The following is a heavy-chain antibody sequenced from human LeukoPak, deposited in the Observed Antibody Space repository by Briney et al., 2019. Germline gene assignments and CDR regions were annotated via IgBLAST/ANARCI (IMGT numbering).Heavy chain of an antibody. CDR2: ISYDGSNK. CDR3: AKDLMRGGVDY. CDR1: GFTFSSYG. Sequence: GGSLRLSCAASGFTFSSYGMHWVRQAPGKGLEWVAVISYDGSNKYYADPVKGRFTISRDNSKNTLYLQMNSLRAEDTAVYYCAKDLMRGGVDYWGQGTLVTVSS. D-gene: IGHD3-16*01. J-gene: IGHJ4*02. V-gene: IGHV3-30*18.